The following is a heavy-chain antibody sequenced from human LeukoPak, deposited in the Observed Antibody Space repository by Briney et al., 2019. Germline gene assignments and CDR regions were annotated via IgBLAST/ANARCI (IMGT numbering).Heavy chain of an antibody. V-gene: IGHV4-61*01. D-gene: IGHD6-19*01. CDR1: GGSVSSGSYY. CDR2: IYYSGST. Sequence: PSETLSLTCTVSGGSVSSGSYYWSWIRQPPGKGLEWIGYIYYSGSTNYNPSLKSRVTISVDTSKNQFSLKLSSVTAADTAVYYCASSSGWYYFGYWGQGTLVTVPS. J-gene: IGHJ4*02. CDR3: ASSSGWYYFGY.